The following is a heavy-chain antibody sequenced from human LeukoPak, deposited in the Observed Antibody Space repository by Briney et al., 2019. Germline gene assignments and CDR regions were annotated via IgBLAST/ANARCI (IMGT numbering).Heavy chain of an antibody. CDR3: AKSPTTVTTESY. V-gene: IGHV3-30*18. D-gene: IGHD4-17*01. CDR2: ISYDGSNK. CDR1: GFTFSSYG. Sequence: QPGRSLRPSCAASGFTFSSYGMHWVRQAPGKGLEWVAVISYDGSNKYYADSVKGRFTISRDNSKNTLYLQMNSLRAEDTAVYYCAKSPTTVTTESYWGQGTLVTVSS. J-gene: IGHJ4*02.